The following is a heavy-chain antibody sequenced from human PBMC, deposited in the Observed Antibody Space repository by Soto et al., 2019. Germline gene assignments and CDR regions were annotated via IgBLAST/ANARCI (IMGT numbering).Heavy chain of an antibody. J-gene: IGHJ6*02. CDR2: IRSKANSYAT. D-gene: IGHD6-6*01. CDR3: MCWGIAARSVYYGMDV. V-gene: IGHV3-73*02. CDR1: GFTFSGSA. Sequence: EVQLVESGGGLVQPGGSLKLSCAASGFTFSGSAMHWVRQASGKGLEWVGRIRSKANSYATAYAASVKGRFTISRDDSKNTAYLQMNSLKTEDTAVYYCMCWGIAARSVYYGMDVWGQGTTVTVSS.